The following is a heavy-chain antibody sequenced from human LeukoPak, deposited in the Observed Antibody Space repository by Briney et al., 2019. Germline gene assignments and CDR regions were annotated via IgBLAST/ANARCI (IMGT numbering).Heavy chain of an antibody. D-gene: IGHD6-6*01. Sequence: GGSLRLSCASSGFTFSSFTMSWVRQAPGKGLEWVSSISGSGGGTYYADSVKGRFTISRDNAKNSLYLQMNSLRAEDTAVYYCARDRFSSSSGWFDPWGQGTLVTVSS. V-gene: IGHV3-23*01. CDR2: ISGSGGGT. CDR3: ARDRFSSSSGWFDP. CDR1: GFTFSSFT. J-gene: IGHJ5*02.